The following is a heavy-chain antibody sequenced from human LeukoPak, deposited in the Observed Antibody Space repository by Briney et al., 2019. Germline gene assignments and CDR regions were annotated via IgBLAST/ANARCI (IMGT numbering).Heavy chain of an antibody. Sequence: SETLSLTCTVSGGSISSYYWSWIRQPPGKGLEWIGYIYYSGSTNYNPSLKGRVTISVDTSKNQFSLKLSSVTAADTAVYYCARERGPYCSSTSCYRGRYFDLWGRGTLVTVSS. CDR1: GGSISSYY. D-gene: IGHD2-2*02. J-gene: IGHJ2*01. V-gene: IGHV4-59*12. CDR2: IYYSGST. CDR3: ARERGPYCSSTSCYRGRYFDL.